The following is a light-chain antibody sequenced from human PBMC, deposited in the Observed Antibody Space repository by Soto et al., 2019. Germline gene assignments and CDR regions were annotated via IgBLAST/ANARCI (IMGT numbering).Light chain of an antibody. V-gene: IGKV1-33*01. Sequence: DIQIAQSPSTLSASVGDRVTITCQASQYINKFLNWYQQTSGKPPKILMSDASNLETGVPSRFSGSGSWTDFTFSISRLQPEDISTDYCQQYDNLPITFGQGTRLEIK. CDR2: DAS. J-gene: IGKJ5*01. CDR3: QQYDNLPIT. CDR1: QYINKF.